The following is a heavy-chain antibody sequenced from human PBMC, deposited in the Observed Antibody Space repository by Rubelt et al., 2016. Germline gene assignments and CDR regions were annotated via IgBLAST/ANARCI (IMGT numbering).Heavy chain of an antibody. D-gene: IGHD3-22*01. V-gene: IGHV3-30*04. CDR3: ARDYYDSSGYYCDAFDI. J-gene: IGHJ3*02. CDR2: IVYDGSKQ. Sequence: GKGLEWVAAIVYDGSKQHYADSVKGRFTISRDNPKNTLYLQMNSLRAEDTAVYYCARDYYDSSGYYCDAFDIWGQGTMVTVSS.